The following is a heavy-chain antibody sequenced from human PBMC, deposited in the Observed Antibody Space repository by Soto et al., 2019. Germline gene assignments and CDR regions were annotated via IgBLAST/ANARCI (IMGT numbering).Heavy chain of an antibody. CDR3: ARDLYYGSGSYIDY. CDR1: GFTFSSYW. V-gene: IGHV3-7*01. J-gene: IGHJ4*02. Sequence: GGSLRLSCAASGFTFSSYWMSWVGQAPGKGLEWVANIKQDGSEKYYVDSVKGRFTISRDNAKNSLYLQMNSLRAEDTAVYYCARDLYYGSGSYIDYWGQGTLVTVSS. D-gene: IGHD3-10*01. CDR2: IKQDGSEK.